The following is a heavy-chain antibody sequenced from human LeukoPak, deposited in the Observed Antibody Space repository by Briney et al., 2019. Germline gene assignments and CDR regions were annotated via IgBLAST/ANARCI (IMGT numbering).Heavy chain of an antibody. Sequence: ASVKVSCKSSGYTFTGYYMHWVRQAPGQGLEWMGWINPNSGATLYAQKFQGRVTMTRDTSINTAYMELSSLRSDDTAVYYCTRAKRVIFDYWGQGTLVTVSS. CDR1: GYTFTGYY. V-gene: IGHV1-2*02. J-gene: IGHJ4*02. CDR2: INPNSGAT. CDR3: TRAKRVIFDY. D-gene: IGHD1-1*01.